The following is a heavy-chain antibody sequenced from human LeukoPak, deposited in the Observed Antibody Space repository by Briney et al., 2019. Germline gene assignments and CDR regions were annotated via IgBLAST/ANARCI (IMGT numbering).Heavy chain of an antibody. J-gene: IGHJ5*02. CDR1: GYTFTSYD. CDR3: ARARIAARVGRGPSNWFDP. D-gene: IGHD6-6*01. Sequence: ASVKVSCKASGYTFTSYDINWVRQATGQGLEWMGWMNPNSGNTGDAQKFQGRVTMTRNTSISTAYMELSSLRSEDTAVYYCARARIAARVGRGPSNWFDPWGQGTLVTVSS. V-gene: IGHV1-8*01. CDR2: MNPNSGNT.